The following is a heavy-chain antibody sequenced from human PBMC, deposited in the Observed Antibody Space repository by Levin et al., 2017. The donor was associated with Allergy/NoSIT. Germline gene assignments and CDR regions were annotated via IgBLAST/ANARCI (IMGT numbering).Heavy chain of an antibody. D-gene: IGHD2-15*01. CDR3: ARAGRRYCSGGSCYSSGGFDP. CDR1: GYTFTSYG. J-gene: IGHJ5*02. V-gene: IGHV1-18*01. Sequence: GASVKVSCKASGYTFTSYGISWVRQAPGQGLEWMGSISAYNGNTNYAQKLQGRVTMTTDTSTSTAYMELRSLRSDDTAVYYCARAGRRYCSGGSCYSSGGFDPWGQGTLVTVSS. CDR2: ISAYNGNT.